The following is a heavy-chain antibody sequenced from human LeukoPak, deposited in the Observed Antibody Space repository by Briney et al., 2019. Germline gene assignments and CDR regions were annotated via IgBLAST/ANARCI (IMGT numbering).Heavy chain of an antibody. CDR1: GGSISSSSYY. CDR3: ARLGYPFFDY. Sequence: PSETLSLTCTVSGGSISSSSYYWGWIRQPPGKGLEWIGSIYYSGSTYYNPSLKSRVTISVDTSKNQFSLKLSSVTAADTAVYYCARLGYPFFDYWGQGTLVTVSS. D-gene: IGHD3-22*01. J-gene: IGHJ4*02. CDR2: IYYSGST. V-gene: IGHV4-39*01.